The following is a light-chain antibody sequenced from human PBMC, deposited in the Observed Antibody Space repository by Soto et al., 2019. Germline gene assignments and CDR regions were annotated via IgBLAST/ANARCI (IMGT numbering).Light chain of an antibody. CDR3: LLASAYPWT. V-gene: IGKV1-6*02. J-gene: IGKJ1*01. Sequence: IQVTRWPTSQFASVADRLTITCRASRYIRSDLSWYQQRPGQAPKVLIYTASSLQSGVPSRFSGSGYGTDLTLIISSLQPADFATYYCLLASAYPWTLGEGDQGGYQ. CDR1: RYIRSD. CDR2: TAS.